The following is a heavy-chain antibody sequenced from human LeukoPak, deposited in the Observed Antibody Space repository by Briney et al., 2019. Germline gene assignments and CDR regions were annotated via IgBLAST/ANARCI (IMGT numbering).Heavy chain of an antibody. CDR1: GFTFTHYY. Sequence: ASVKVSCMASGFTFTHYYIHGVGQAPGQGLEGMGSIHPKSWGTKYAQKFQGRVTVIRDTSIRATYLELSRLTSDDTAVYYCARDPPAAGSTEFDFWGQGTLVTVSS. CDR3: ARDPPAAGSTEFDF. V-gene: IGHV1-2*02. CDR2: IHPKSWGT. J-gene: IGHJ4*02. D-gene: IGHD6-13*01.